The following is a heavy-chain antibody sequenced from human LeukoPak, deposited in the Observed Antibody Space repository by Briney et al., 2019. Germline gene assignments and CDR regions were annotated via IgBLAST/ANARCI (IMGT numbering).Heavy chain of an antibody. V-gene: IGHV3-21*01. Sequence: PGGSLRLSCAASGFTFSRFTMNWVRQAPGKGLEWVSSISSSSSYIYYADSVKGRFTISRDNAKNPLYLQMNSLRAEDTAVYYCARVCRCSSSWLHAFDIWGQGTMVTVSS. J-gene: IGHJ3*02. CDR3: ARVCRCSSSWLHAFDI. CDR2: ISSSSSYI. CDR1: GFTFSRFT. D-gene: IGHD6-13*01.